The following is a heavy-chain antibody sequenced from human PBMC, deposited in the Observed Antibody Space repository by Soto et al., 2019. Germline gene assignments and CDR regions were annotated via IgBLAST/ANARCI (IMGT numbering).Heavy chain of an antibody. CDR1: GFTFSSYA. D-gene: IGHD2-2*01. CDR2: INGSGGST. V-gene: IGHV3-23*01. J-gene: IGHJ4*02. CDR3: AKDRLRYQLLLYQRTDY. Sequence: PGGSLRLSCAASGFTFSSYAMSWVRQAPGKGLEWVSAINGSGGSTYYADSVKGRFTISRDNSKNTLYLQMNSLRAEDTAVYYCAKDRLRYQLLLYQRTDYWGQGTLDTVSS.